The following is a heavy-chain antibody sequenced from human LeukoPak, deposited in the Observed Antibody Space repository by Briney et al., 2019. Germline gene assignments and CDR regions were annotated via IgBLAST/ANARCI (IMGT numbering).Heavy chain of an antibody. CDR3: ASLTYYYDSSGRKSDY. CDR1: GFTFSNYA. V-gene: IGHV3-11*01. CDR2: ISSSGSTI. J-gene: IGHJ4*02. D-gene: IGHD3-22*01. Sequence: GGSLRLSCAASGFTFSNYAMNWIRQAPGKGLEWVSYISSSGSTIYYADSVKGRFTISRDNAKNSLYLQMNSLRAEDTAVYYCASLTYYYDSSGRKSDYWGQGTLVTVSS.